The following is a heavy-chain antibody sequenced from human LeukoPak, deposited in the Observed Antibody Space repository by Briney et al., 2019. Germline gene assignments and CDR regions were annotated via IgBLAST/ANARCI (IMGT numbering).Heavy chain of an antibody. CDR2: IYSGGST. D-gene: IGHD2-2*01. CDR3: ARDLYCSSTSCYFMFDY. Sequence: GGSLRLSCAASGFTVSSNYMSWVRQAPGKGLEWVSVIYSGGSTYYADSVKGRFTISRDNSKNTLYLQMNSLRAEDTAVYYCARDLYCSSTSCYFMFDYWGQGTLVTVSS. J-gene: IGHJ4*02. CDR1: GFTVSSNY. V-gene: IGHV3-53*01.